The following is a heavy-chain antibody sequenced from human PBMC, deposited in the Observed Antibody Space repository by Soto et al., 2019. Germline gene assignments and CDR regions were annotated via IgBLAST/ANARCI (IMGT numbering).Heavy chain of an antibody. V-gene: IGHV4-61*01. Sequence: ETLSLTCTVSGGSVSSGSYYWSWNRQPPGKGLEWIGYIYYSGSTNYNPSLKSRVTISVDTSKNQFSLKLSSVTAADTAVYYCARDGALGENYYYYGMDVWGQGTTVTVSS. D-gene: IGHD3-16*01. CDR2: IYYSGST. CDR3: ARDGALGENYYYYGMDV. J-gene: IGHJ6*02. CDR1: GGSVSSGSYY.